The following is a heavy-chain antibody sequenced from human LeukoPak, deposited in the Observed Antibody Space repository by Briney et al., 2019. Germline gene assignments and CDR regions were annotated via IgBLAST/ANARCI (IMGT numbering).Heavy chain of an antibody. J-gene: IGHJ1*01. CDR3: AKDYKPEYFQH. CDR1: GFTFSSYG. V-gene: IGHV3-30*18. D-gene: IGHD1-14*01. Sequence: GRSLRLSCAASGFTFSSYGMHWVRQAPGKGLEWVAVISYDGSNKFYADSVKGRFTISRDNSKNTLYLQMNSLRAEDTAVYYCAKDYKPEYFQHWGQGTLVTVSS. CDR2: ISYDGSNK.